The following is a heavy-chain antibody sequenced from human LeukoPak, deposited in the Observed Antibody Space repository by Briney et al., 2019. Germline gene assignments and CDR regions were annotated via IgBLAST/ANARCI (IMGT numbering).Heavy chain of an antibody. J-gene: IGHJ4*02. CDR3: ARDSSLGGVRDY. D-gene: IGHD3-16*01. Sequence: GGSLSLSCAASGFTFSRYEMNWVSQAPGKGLEWVSYISSSGSTIYYAGSVKGRFTISRDNAKNSLYLQMNSLRAEDTAVYYCARDSSLGGVRDYWGQGTLVTVSS. V-gene: IGHV3-48*03. CDR2: ISSSGSTI. CDR1: GFTFSRYE.